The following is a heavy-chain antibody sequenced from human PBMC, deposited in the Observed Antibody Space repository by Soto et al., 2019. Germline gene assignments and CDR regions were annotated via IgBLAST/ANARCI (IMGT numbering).Heavy chain of an antibody. CDR1: GSTVSGYC. V-gene: IGHV3-7*01. Sequence: XESLSLSCAASGSTVSGYCMSWVRQTPGKGLEWVANIKQDGSERYYVDSVKGRFTISRDNAKNSLFLQMNSLRAEDSAVYYCDRLWFGVQEWLDPWGQGTQVTVSS. J-gene: IGHJ5*02. CDR2: IKQDGSER. D-gene: IGHD3-10*01. CDR3: DRLWFGVQEWLDP.